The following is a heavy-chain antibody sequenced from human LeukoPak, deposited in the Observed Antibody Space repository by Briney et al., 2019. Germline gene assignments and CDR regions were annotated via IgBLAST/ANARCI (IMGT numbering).Heavy chain of an antibody. CDR1: GYTFTGYF. CDR2: INPNSGGT. D-gene: IGHD5-18*01. Sequence: PRASVTVSCKASGYTFTGYFMHWVRQAPEQGLEWMGWINPNSGGTNYAQKFQGRVTMTRDTSISTAYMELSRLRSDDTAVYYCARGGIQLWFLVDYWGQGTLVTVSS. J-gene: IGHJ4*02. CDR3: ARGGIQLWFLVDY. V-gene: IGHV1-2*02.